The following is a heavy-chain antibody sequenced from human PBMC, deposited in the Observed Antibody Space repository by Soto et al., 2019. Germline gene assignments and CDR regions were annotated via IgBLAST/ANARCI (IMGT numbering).Heavy chain of an antibody. V-gene: IGHV4-30-2*06. CDR1: GGSISSDYYH. CDR3: ARGRVRGYSGYGY. Sequence: ASETLSLTCTVSGGSISSDYYHWTWIRQSPERGLEWIGYINHSGSIIYNPSLKSRVTISVDTSKNQFSLKLSSVTAADTAVYYCARGRVRGYSGYGYWGQGTLVTVSS. CDR2: INHSGSI. D-gene: IGHD5-12*01. J-gene: IGHJ4*02.